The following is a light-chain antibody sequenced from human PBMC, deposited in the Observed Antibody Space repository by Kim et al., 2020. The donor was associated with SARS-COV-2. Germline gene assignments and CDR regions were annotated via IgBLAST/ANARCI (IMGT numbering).Light chain of an antibody. CDR2: EDD. J-gene: IGLJ2*01. V-gene: IGLV6-57*03. CDR1: SGSIDANY. CDR3: QSYNRDNVL. Sequence: GKTVNISCTRSSGSIDANYVQWYQQRPGGVPTTVIYEDDQRPSGVSDRFSGSIDNSSNSASLTISGLRTEDEADYYCQSYNRDNVLFGGGTQLTVL.